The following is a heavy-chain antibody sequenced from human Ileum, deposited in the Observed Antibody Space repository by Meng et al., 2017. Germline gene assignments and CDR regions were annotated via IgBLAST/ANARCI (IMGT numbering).Heavy chain of an antibody. CDR2: INPDGSAK. Sequence: ASLMFSCAASGFSFSNYWMSWVRQAPEKVLEWVANINPDGSAKRNVDSVKGRFIVSRDNAKNSLDVEMNDLRVEDTGIYYCAGWGSRDYWGQGTLVTVSS. D-gene: IGHD7-27*01. CDR1: GFSFSNYW. J-gene: IGHJ4*02. CDR3: AGWGSRDY. V-gene: IGHV3-7*01.